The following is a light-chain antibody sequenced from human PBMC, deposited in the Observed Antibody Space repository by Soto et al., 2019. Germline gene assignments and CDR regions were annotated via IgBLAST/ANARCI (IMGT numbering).Light chain of an antibody. V-gene: IGLV4-69*01. CDR3: QTWGTGIRI. CDR2: VNSDGSH. J-gene: IGLJ2*01. CDR1: SGHSSNA. Sequence: SLGASVKLTCTLSSGHSSNAIAWHQQQPEKGPRYLMKVNSDGSHSKGDGIPDRFSGSSSGPERYLTISSLQSEDEADYYCQTWGTGIRIFGGGTKLTVL.